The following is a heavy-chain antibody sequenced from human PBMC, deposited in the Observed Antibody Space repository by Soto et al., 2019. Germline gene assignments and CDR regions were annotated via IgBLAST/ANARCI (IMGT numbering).Heavy chain of an antibody. CDR3: ATLSITSRPFDH. D-gene: IGHD6-6*01. J-gene: IGHJ4*02. Sequence: ESGGGVVQPGKSLRLSCAASGFTFKTYGMHWVRQAPGKGLEWLAVIAFDGSNNYTADSVKGRFTISRDNSRNTLYLQMDSLRPQDTAMYYCATLSITSRPFDHWGQGTLVTVSS. CDR2: IAFDGSNN. V-gene: IGHV3-30*03. CDR1: GFTFKTYG.